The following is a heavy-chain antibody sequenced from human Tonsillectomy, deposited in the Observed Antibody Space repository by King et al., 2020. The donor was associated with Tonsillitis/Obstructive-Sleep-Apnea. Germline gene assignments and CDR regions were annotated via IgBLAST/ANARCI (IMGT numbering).Heavy chain of an antibody. Sequence: VQLVESGGGLVQPGGSLRLSCAASGFTFSSYEMNWVRQAPGKGLEWVSYISSSGSTIYYAYSVKGRFTISRDNAKNSLYLQMNSLRAEDTAVYYCARLVVVVVAATQSGFDIWGQGTMVTVSS. D-gene: IGHD2-15*01. CDR1: GFTFSSYE. V-gene: IGHV3-48*03. J-gene: IGHJ3*02. CDR3: ARLVVVVVAATQSGFDI. CDR2: ISSSGSTI.